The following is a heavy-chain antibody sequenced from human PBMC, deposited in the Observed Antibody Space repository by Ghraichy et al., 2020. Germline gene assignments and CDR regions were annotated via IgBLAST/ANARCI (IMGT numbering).Heavy chain of an antibody. CDR1: GGSISGSSYY. CDR3: ARSPYCSGSSCFSNWFDP. CDR2: IYYSGDT. Sequence: SQTLSLTCTVSGGSISGSSYYWGWIRQPPGKGLEWIGSIYYSGDTYYNPSLKSRVTISVDTSRNHFSLKLRSVTAADTALYSCARSPYCSGSSCFSNWFDPWGQGNLVTVSS. V-gene: IGHV4-39*02. D-gene: IGHD2-15*01. J-gene: IGHJ5*02.